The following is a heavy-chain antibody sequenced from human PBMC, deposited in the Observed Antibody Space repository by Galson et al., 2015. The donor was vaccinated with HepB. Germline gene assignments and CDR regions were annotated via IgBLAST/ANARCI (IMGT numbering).Heavy chain of an antibody. J-gene: IGHJ3*02. V-gene: IGHV1-58*01. CDR1: GFTFSNSA. CDR2: MVVGGGNT. Sequence: PVKVSCKASGFTFSNSAVQWVRQARGQGLEWIGWMVVGGGNTNYAQKFQGRVTMTRDTSISTAYMELSRLRSDDTAVYYCAFLGTPRAFDIWGQGTMVTVSS. CDR3: AFLGTPRAFDI.